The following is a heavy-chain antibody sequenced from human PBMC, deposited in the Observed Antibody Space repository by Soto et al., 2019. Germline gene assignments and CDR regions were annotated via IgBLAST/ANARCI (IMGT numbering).Heavy chain of an antibody. V-gene: IGHV4-61*01. CDR1: GGSVSSSSYY. J-gene: IGHJ4*02. Sequence: PSETLSLTCTVSGGSVSSSSYYWSWIRQPPGKGLEWIGYIYYIGSTKYNPSLKSRVTISVDTSKNQFSLKLSSVTAADTDVYYCARDRTAVAGFYYWGQRTLVPVSS. D-gene: IGHD6-19*01. CDR2: IYYIGST. CDR3: ARDRTAVAGFYY.